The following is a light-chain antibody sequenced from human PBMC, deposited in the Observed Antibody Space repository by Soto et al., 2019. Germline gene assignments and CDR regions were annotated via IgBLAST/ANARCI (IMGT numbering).Light chain of an antibody. J-gene: IGLJ2*01. Sequence: QSVLTQPASVSGSPGQSITISCTGTSGDIGGYNFVSWYQQHPGKAPKLIIYEVTNRPSGVSNRFSASKSGNTASLTISGLQADDAADYYCSSFTTTNTYVIFGGGTKVTVL. CDR2: EVT. V-gene: IGLV2-14*01. CDR1: SGDIGGYNF. CDR3: SSFTTTNTYVI.